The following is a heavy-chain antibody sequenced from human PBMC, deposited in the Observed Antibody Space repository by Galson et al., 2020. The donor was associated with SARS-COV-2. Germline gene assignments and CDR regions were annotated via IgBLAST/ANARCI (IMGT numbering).Heavy chain of an antibody. V-gene: IGHV3-30-3*01. CDR3: ARVSGSQIDD. CDR2: ISYDGSNK. Sequence: TGGSLRLSCAASGFTFSSYAMHWVRQAPGKGLEWVAVISYDGSNKYYADSVKGRFTISRDNSKNTLYLQMNSLRAEDTAVYYCARVSGSQIDDWGQGTLVTVSS. CDR1: GFTFSSYA. D-gene: IGHD1-26*01. J-gene: IGHJ4*02.